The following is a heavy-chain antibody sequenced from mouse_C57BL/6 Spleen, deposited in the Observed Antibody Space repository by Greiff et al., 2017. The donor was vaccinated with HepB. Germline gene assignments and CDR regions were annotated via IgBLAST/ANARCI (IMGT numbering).Heavy chain of an antibody. CDR3: ARIYYDYDESYWYFDV. J-gene: IGHJ1*03. CDR1: GFSLSTFGMG. D-gene: IGHD2-4*01. CDR2: IWWDDDK. Sequence: QVTLKVSGPGILQPSQTLSLTCSFSGFSLSTFGMGVGWIRQPSGQGLEWLAHIWWDDDKYDNPDLKSRLTISKDTSKNQVFLKIANVDTADTATYYCARIYYDYDESYWYFDVWGTGTTVTVSS. V-gene: IGHV8-8*01.